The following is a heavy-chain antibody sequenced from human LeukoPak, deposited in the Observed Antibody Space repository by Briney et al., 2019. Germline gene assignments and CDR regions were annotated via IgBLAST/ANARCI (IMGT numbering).Heavy chain of an antibody. V-gene: IGHV4-4*07. D-gene: IGHD2-15*01. CDR3: AKTHCGGGSCDKFDS. J-gene: IGHJ5*01. CDR2: FYASGTT. CDR1: GASINTYL. Sequence: SETLSLTCTVSGASINTYLWSWIRQPGGKRLEGIGRFYASGTTYYNPSLRSRVPLSIDTSKNQLSLNLSSVSPADTALDYLAKTHCGGGSCDKFDSWGQGILVTVSS.